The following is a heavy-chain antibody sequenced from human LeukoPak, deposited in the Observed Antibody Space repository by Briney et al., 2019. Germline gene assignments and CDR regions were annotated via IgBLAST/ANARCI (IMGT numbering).Heavy chain of an antibody. J-gene: IGHJ6*02. CDR3: ARERSYPTDYYYYGMDV. D-gene: IGHD3-16*02. CDR2: MNPSSGNT. CDR1: GYTFTSYD. V-gene: IGHV1-8*01. Sequence: ASVKVSCKASGYTFTSYDINWVRQATGQGLEWMGWMNPSSGNTGYAQKFQGRVTMTRNTSISTAYMELSSLRSEDTAAYYCARERSYPTDYYYYGMDVWGQGTTVTVSS.